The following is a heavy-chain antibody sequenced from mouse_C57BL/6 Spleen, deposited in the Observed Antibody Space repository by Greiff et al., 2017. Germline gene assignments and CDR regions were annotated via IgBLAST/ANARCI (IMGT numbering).Heavy chain of an antibody. CDR3: SSSFDTTVVVPSYYAMAY. V-gene: IGHV3-6*01. CDR1: GYSITSGYY. CDR2: ISYDGSN. Sequence: EVKLQESGPGLVKPSQSLSLTCSVTGYSITSGYYWNWIRQFPGNNLEWMGYISYDGSNNYNPSLKNRISITRDTSNNQFFLELNSVTTEYTATSYFSSSFDTTVVVPSYYAMAYWGQGTFVTVSA. J-gene: IGHJ4*01. D-gene: IGHD1-1*01.